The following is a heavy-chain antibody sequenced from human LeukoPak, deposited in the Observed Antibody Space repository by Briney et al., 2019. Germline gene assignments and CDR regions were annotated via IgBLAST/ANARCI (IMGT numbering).Heavy chain of an antibody. Sequence: GESLKISCKPSGYIFTTYWSSWARQMAGKGLEWMGTIYPGDSDTRYRPSFQGRVTISADKSINTAYLQWSSLKASEPAMYYCARTLYYDSSGYRPDYWGQGTQVTVSS. D-gene: IGHD3-22*01. J-gene: IGHJ4*02. CDR3: ARTLYYDSSGYRPDY. V-gene: IGHV5-51*01. CDR1: GYIFTTYW. CDR2: IYPGDSDT.